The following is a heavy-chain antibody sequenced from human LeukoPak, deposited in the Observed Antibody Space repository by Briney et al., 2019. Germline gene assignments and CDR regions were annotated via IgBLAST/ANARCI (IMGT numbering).Heavy chain of an antibody. V-gene: IGHV3-21*01. J-gene: IGHJ4*02. D-gene: IGHD5-24*01. CDR3: ARDNTIDY. Sequence: PGGSLRLSCAASGFTFSSYIMNWVRQAAGTGLELVSSISSSSSYIYYADSVKGRFTISRDNAKNSLYPQMNSLRAEDTTVYYCARDNTIDYWGQGTLVTVSS. CDR1: GFTFSSYI. CDR2: ISSSSSYI.